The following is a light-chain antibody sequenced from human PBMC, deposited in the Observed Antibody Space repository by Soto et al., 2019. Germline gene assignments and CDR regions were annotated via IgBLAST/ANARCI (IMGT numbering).Light chain of an antibody. CDR3: QQYGNSPQT. J-gene: IGKJ1*01. CDR1: QSLSNNIY. CDR2: GAS. V-gene: IGKV3-20*01. Sequence: IMLPKYPGTLSLFQGERAPLSCRASQSLSNNIYLAWYQQKPGQAPRLLIYGASSRATGIPNRFSGSGSGTDFTLTISRLEPEDFAVYYCQQYGNSPQTFCQGTKVDI.